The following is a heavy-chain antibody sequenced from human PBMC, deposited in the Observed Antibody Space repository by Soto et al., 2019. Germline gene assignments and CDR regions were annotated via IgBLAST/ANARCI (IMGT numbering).Heavy chain of an antibody. CDR2: IDPSGGVT. CDR1: GYTFTKFH. Sequence: ASVKVSCKGSGYTFTKFHIHWVRQAPGQGLEWMGMIDPSGGVTRDAQRFQGRITMTSDTSTSSVYMELRGLTSEDTAVYYCARDVLGHDNYETIGYYFDHWGPGTLVTVSS. D-gene: IGHD3-16*01. J-gene: IGHJ4*02. CDR3: ARDVLGHDNYETIGYYFDH. V-gene: IGHV1-46*01.